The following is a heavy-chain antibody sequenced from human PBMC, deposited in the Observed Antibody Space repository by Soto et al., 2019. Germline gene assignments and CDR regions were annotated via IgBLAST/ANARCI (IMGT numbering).Heavy chain of an antibody. CDR3: AKSTAGEQQLVRVYYYYGMDV. CDR1: GFTFSSYG. V-gene: IGHV3-30*18. CDR2: ISYDGSNK. Sequence: HPGWSLRLSCAASGFTFSSYGMHWVRQAPGKGLEWVAVISYDGSNKYYADSVKGRFTISRDNSKNTLYLQMNSLRAEDTAVYYCAKSTAGEQQLVRVYYYYGMDVWGQGTTVTVSS. D-gene: IGHD6-13*01. J-gene: IGHJ6*02.